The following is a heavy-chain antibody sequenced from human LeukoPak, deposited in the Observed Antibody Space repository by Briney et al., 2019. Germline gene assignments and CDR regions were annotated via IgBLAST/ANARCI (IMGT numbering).Heavy chain of an antibody. J-gene: IGHJ6*02. V-gene: IGHV5-10-1*01. CDR1: GYSFTSYW. CDR3: ARHRCSGGSCYDMDV. D-gene: IGHD2-15*01. Sequence: GESLRISCKGSGYSFTSYWISWVRQMPGKGLEWMGRVDPSDSCTNYSPSFQGHVTISADESISTAYLQWSSLKASDTAMYYCARHRCSGGSCYDMDVWGQGTTVTVSS. CDR2: VDPSDSCT.